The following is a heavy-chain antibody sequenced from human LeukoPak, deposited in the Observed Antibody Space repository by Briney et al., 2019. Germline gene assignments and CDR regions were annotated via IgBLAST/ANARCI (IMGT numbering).Heavy chain of an antibody. Sequence: PSETLSLTCTVSGGSISSSSDYWGWIRQPPGKGLEWIGSIYYSGSTYYNPSLKSRVTISVDTSKNQFSLKLSSVTAADTAVYYCAGTHWDSYYYYGMDVWGQGTTVTVSS. CDR2: IYYSGST. J-gene: IGHJ6*02. V-gene: IGHV4-39*01. CDR1: GGSISSSSDY. D-gene: IGHD1-7*01. CDR3: AGTHWDSYYYYGMDV.